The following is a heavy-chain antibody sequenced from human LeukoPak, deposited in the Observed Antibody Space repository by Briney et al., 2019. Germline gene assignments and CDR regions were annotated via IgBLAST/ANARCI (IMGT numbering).Heavy chain of an antibody. CDR3: AKDGGSYWGAIDS. CDR2: ISGGGGST. Sequence: PGGSLRLSCAASGFTFSSFAMNWVRQAPGKGLEWVSAISGGGGSTYYADSVKGRFTISRDNSKNTLFLQMNSLRAEDTAVYYCAKDGGSYWGAIDSWGQGTLVTVSS. J-gene: IGHJ4*02. V-gene: IGHV3-23*01. CDR1: GFTFSSFA. D-gene: IGHD1-26*01.